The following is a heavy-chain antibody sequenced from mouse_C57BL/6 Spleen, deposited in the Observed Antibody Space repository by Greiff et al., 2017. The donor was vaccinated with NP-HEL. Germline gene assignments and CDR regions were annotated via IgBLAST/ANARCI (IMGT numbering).Heavy chain of an antibody. CDR3: ASYLYAMDY. V-gene: IGHV2-9-1*01. Sequence: VHLVESGPGLVAPSQRLSITCTVSGFSLTSYAISWVRQPPGKGLEWLGVIWTGGGTNYNSALKSRLSISKDNSKSQVFLKMNSLQTDDTARYYCASYLYAMDYWGQGTSVTVSS. CDR2: IWTGGGT. CDR1: GFSLTSYA. J-gene: IGHJ4*01. D-gene: IGHD5-5*01.